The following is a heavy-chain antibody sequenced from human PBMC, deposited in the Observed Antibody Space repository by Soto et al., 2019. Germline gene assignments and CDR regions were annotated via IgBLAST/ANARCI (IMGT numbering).Heavy chain of an antibody. V-gene: IGHV5-51*01. D-gene: IGHD3-10*01. CDR1: GYTFTNYW. CDR3: AGGGVRGVITRTRDYYGMDV. J-gene: IGHJ6*02. Sequence: GESLKISCQGSGYTFTNYWIAWVRQMPGKGLEWMGIIYPGDSDTKYSPSLQGQVTISADKSISTAYLQWSSLKASDTAMYYCAGGGVRGVITRTRDYYGMDVWGQGNTVTVSS. CDR2: IYPGDSDT.